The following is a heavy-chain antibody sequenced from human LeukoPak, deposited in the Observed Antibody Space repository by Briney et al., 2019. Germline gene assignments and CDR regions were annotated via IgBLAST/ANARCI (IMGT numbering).Heavy chain of an antibody. CDR1: GFTFDDYA. CDR3: AKDSGYDSSGRFDL. Sequence: PGGSLRLSCAASGFTFDDYAMHWVRQAPGKGLEWVSGISWNSGSIGYADSVKGRFTISRDNAKNSLYLQMNSLRAEDTALYYCAKDSGYDSSGRFDLWGRGTLVTVSS. J-gene: IGHJ2*01. CDR2: ISWNSGSI. V-gene: IGHV3-9*01. D-gene: IGHD5-12*01.